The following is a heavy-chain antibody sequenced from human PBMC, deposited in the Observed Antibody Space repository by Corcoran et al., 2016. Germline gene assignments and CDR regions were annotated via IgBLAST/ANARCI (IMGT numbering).Heavy chain of an antibody. CDR2: IRSKAYGGTT. J-gene: IGHJ4*02. D-gene: IGHD1-26*01. Sequence: EVQLVESGGGLVKPGRSMRLSCTASGFTFGDYAMSWFRQAPGKGLEWVGFIRSKAYGGTTEYAASVKGRFTISRDDSKSIAYRQMNSLKTEDTAVYYCTRDPVGATDYWGQGTLVTVSS. CDR3: TRDPVGATDY. V-gene: IGHV3-49*05. CDR1: GFTFGDYA.